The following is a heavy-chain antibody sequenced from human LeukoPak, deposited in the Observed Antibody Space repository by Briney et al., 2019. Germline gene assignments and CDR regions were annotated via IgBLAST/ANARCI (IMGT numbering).Heavy chain of an antibody. CDR1: GFTFSSYG. D-gene: IGHD5-24*01. V-gene: IGHV3-7*01. J-gene: IGHJ4*02. CDR3: AKGDGYNPGYFDY. CDR2: IREDESEK. Sequence: PGGSLRLSCAASGFTFSSYGMDWVRQAPGKGLEWVANIREDESEKNYVDSVKGRFTISRDNAWNSLYLQMNSLRPEDTAVYYCAKGDGYNPGYFDYWGQGTLVTVSS.